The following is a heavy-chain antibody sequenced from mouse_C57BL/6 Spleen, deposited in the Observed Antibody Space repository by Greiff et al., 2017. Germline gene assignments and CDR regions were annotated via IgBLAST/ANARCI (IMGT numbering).Heavy chain of an antibody. J-gene: IGHJ1*03. Sequence: SGYTFTDYNMHWVKQSPGKSLEWIGYINPNNGGTSYNQKFKGKATLTVNKSSSTAYMELRSLTSEDSAVYYCASTVVADFDVWGTGTTVTVSS. V-gene: IGHV1-22*01. CDR1: GYTFTDYN. CDR2: INPNNGGT. CDR3: ASTVVADFDV. D-gene: IGHD1-1*01.